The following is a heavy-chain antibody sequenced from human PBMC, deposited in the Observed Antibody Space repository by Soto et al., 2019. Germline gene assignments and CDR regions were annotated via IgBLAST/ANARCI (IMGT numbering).Heavy chain of an antibody. CDR1: GYSFTSYY. CDR2: INPRGGST. V-gene: IGHV1-46*03. Sequence: GASVKVSCKASGYSFTSYYVHWVRQAPGQGLEWMGMINPRGGSTSYSHKFQDRLTLTRDTSTSTVYMEMSSLRSEDTAVYFCARDFSRFYYDTSGYFPAYWGPGTVVTVSS. CDR3: ARDFSRFYYDTSGYFPAY. J-gene: IGHJ4*02. D-gene: IGHD3-22*01.